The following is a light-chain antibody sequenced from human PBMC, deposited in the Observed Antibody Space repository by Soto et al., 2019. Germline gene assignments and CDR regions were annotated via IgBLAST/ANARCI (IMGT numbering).Light chain of an antibody. CDR1: QSVNIN. Sequence: EIVMTQSPATLSVSPGERATLSCRASQSVNINLAWYQQKPGQAPRLLIYGTSTRATGVPARFSGSGSGTEFTLTISRLEPEDFVVYYCQQYSSLPHTFGQGTKLEVK. CDR3: QQYSSLPHT. CDR2: GTS. J-gene: IGKJ2*01. V-gene: IGKV3-15*01.